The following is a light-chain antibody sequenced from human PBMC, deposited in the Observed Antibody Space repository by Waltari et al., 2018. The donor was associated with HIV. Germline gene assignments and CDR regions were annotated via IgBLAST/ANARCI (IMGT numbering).Light chain of an antibody. CDR2: GVS. CDR1: QTLTSTP. CDR3: QQYGRSPTA. V-gene: IGKV3-20*01. J-gene: IGKJ4*01. Sequence: EIVLTQSPVTLSLSPGESATLSCRARQTLTSTPLAWYQQRPGQAPRLLIYGVSSRATGVPDRFSGSGSGTDFSLIITRLQPEDFAMYYCQQYGRSPTAFGGGTKVEIK.